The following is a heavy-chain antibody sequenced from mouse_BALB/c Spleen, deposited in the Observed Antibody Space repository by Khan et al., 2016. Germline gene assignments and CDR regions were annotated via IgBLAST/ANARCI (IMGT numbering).Heavy chain of an antibody. V-gene: IGHV3-2*02. D-gene: IGHD1-1*01. Sequence: EVQLQESGPGLVKPSQSLSLTCTVTGYSITSDYAWNWIRQFPGNKLEWMGYISYSGSTSYNPSLKSRISITRDTSKNQFFLQLNSVTTEDTATYYCARSYYYGLDYWGQGTTLTVSS. CDR2: ISYSGST. J-gene: IGHJ2*01. CDR1: GYSITSDYA. CDR3: ARSYYYGLDY.